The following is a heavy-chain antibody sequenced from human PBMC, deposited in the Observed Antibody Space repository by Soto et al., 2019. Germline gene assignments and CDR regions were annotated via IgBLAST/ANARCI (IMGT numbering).Heavy chain of an antibody. CDR3: EKNKDIAVAGPREDS. J-gene: IGHJ4*02. D-gene: IGHD6-19*01. CDR2: ISGSGGST. V-gene: IGHV3-23*01. Sequence: PGGFLRLSCAASGFTFSSYAMILVRQAPGKGLEWVSAISGSGGSTYYADSVKGRFTISRDKSKNKLYLQMNSLRAEDTAVYYCEKNKDIAVAGPREDSWGQGTMVNDSS. CDR1: GFTFSSYA.